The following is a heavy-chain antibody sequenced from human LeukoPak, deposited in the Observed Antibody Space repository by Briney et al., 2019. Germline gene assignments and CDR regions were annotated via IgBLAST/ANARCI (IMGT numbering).Heavy chain of an antibody. J-gene: IGHJ4*02. CDR2: INAGNGNT. Sequence: ASVKVSCKASGYTFTSYAMHWVRQAPGQRLEWMGWINAGNGNTKYSQKFQGRVTITRDTSASTAYMELSSLRSEDTAVYYCARDLPGLQYYFDYWGQGTLVTVSS. CDR3: ARDLPGLQYYFDY. V-gene: IGHV1-3*01. CDR1: GYTFTSYA. D-gene: IGHD4-11*01.